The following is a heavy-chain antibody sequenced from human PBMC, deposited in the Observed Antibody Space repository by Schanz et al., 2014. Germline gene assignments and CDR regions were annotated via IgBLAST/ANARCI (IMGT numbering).Heavy chain of an antibody. J-gene: IGHJ3*02. V-gene: IGHV1-18*01. CDR3: ARGGGPEDVFDI. Sequence: QVQLVQSGAEVKKPGASVKVSCKASGYTFISYGIKWVRQAPGQGLEWMGWISAYNGHTDYAQKLQGRVTLTTDTSTSTAYMELSSLRSDDAAVYYCARGGGPEDVFDIWGQGTILTVSS. D-gene: IGHD5-12*01. CDR1: GYTFISYG. CDR2: ISAYNGHT.